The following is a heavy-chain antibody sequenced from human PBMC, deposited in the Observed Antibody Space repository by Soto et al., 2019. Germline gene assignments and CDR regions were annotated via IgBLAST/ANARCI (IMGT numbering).Heavy chain of an antibody. CDR1: GFTFSSFA. D-gene: IGHD3-10*01. V-gene: IGHV3-23*01. Sequence: EVQLLESGGGLVQPGGSLRLSCAASGFTFSSFAMSWVRQAPGKGLEWASAISVSGGSTLYADSVKGRFTISRDNSKNALYLQMNSLRAEDTAVYYCAKDATLRGSGNYWTVIIFDYWGQGTLVTVSS. CDR2: ISVSGGST. J-gene: IGHJ4*02. CDR3: AKDATLRGSGNYWTVIIFDY.